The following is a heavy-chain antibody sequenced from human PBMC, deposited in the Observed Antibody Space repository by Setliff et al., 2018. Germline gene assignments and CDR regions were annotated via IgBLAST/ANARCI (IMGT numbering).Heavy chain of an antibody. J-gene: IGHJ4*02. CDR3: ARENTAKNFWGEESDY. V-gene: IGHV1-69*05. D-gene: IGHD3-3*01. Sequence: SVKVSCKASGGTFSSYAISWVRQAPGQGLEWMGGIIPIFGTANYAQKFQGRVKMTRDTSTNTVYMQLNSLRFEDRAVYYCARENTAKNFWGEESDYWGQGTLVTVSS. CDR2: IIPIFGTA. CDR1: GGTFSSYA.